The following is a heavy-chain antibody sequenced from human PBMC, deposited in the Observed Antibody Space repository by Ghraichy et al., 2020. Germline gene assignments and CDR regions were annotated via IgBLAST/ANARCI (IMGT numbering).Heavy chain of an antibody. Sequence: LSLTCTVSGGSISSYYWSWIRQPPGKGLEWIGYIYYIGSTNYNPSLKSRVTISVDTSKNQFSLKLSSVTAADTAVYYCARDYYDSSGYANWFDPWGQGTLVTVSS. V-gene: IGHV4-59*01. CDR3: ARDYYDSSGYANWFDP. J-gene: IGHJ5*02. CDR1: GGSISSYY. CDR2: IYYIGST. D-gene: IGHD3-22*01.